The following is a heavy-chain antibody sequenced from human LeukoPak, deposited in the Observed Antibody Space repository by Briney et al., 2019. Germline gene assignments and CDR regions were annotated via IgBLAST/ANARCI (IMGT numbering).Heavy chain of an antibody. J-gene: IGHJ4*02. D-gene: IGHD4/OR15-4a*01. CDR1: GFTFSSYW. Sequence: GGSLRLSCAASGFTFSSYWMSWVRQAPGKGLEWVSAISGTGGSTYYADSVKGRFTISRDNSKNTLFLQMNSLRAEDTAVYYCARRAGAYSHPYDYWGQGTLVTVSS. CDR2: ISGTGGST. CDR3: ARRAGAYSHPYDY. V-gene: IGHV3-23*01.